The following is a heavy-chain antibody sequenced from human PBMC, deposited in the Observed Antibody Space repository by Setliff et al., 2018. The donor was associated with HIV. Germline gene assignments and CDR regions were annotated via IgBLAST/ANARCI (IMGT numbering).Heavy chain of an antibody. CDR1: GGSISSSSYY. Sequence: ETLSLTCTVSGGSISSSSYYWGWIRQPPGKGLEWIGSIYYSGSTYYNPSLKSRVTISVDTSKNQFSLKLSSVTAADTAVYYCARAVQLGYFDYWGQGTLVTVS. D-gene: IGHD6-6*01. J-gene: IGHJ4*02. CDR3: ARAVQLGYFDY. CDR2: IYYSGST. V-gene: IGHV4-39*07.